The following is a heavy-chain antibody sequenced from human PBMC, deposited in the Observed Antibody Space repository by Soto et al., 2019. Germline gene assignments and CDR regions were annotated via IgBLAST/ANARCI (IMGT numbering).Heavy chain of an antibody. CDR2: INHSGST. Sequence: QVQLQQWGAGLLKPSETLSLTCAVYGGSFSGYYWTWSRQPPGTGLEWIGEINHSGSTNYNPSLKSRVTLSVDTSKNQFSLQLTSVTAADTAVYYCARDKITGLFDYWGHGTLVTVSS. CDR3: ARDKITGLFDY. V-gene: IGHV4-34*01. CDR1: GGSFSGYY. D-gene: IGHD2-8*02. J-gene: IGHJ4*01.